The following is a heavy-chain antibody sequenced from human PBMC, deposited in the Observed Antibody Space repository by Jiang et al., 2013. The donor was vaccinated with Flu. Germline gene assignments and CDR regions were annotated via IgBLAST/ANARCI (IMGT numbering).Heavy chain of an antibody. V-gene: IGHV2-5*02. J-gene: IGHJ5*02. D-gene: IGHD2-2*01. CDR1: GLSQTSSRMG. Sequence: KPTQTLTLTCAFSGLSQTSSRMGFGWIRQPPGKALEWLALIYWDGDEHYSPSLKSRLTITKDTSKNQVVLTMTNMDPVDTATYYCVYRRDPAAGDWFDPWGQGTLVTVSS. CDR2: IYWDGDE. CDR3: VYRRDPAAGDWFDP.